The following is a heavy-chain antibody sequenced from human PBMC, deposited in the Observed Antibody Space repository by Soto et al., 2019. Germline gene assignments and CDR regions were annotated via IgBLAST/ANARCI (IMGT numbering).Heavy chain of an antibody. CDR2: SSGVDRTII. V-gene: IGHV3-48*04. CDR3: TRGCVGTCWFEH. D-gene: IGHD1-1*01. CDR1: GFRLSDYS. J-gene: IGHJ4*02. Sequence: EVQLVESGGASVQPGESLRLSCTGSGFRLSDYSMQWVRQAPGKGLEWVAYSSGVDRTIIFYAESVKGRFTVSRDDAKNAMYWQMNSRRADDSAVYYGTRGCVGTCWFEHWGQGALVTVSS.